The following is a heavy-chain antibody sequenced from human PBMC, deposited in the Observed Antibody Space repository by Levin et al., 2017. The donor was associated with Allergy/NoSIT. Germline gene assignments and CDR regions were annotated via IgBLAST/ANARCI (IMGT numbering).Heavy chain of an antibody. CDR3: ARSGYGFDY. Sequence: SQTLSLTCIVSGGSISSYYWSWIRQPPGKGLEWIGYIYYSGSTNYNPSLKSRVTISVDTSKNQFSLKLSSVTAADTAVYYCARSGYGFDYWGQGTLVTVSS. V-gene: IGHV4-59*08. CDR2: IYYSGST. D-gene: IGHD5-12*01. CDR1: GGSISSYY. J-gene: IGHJ4*02.